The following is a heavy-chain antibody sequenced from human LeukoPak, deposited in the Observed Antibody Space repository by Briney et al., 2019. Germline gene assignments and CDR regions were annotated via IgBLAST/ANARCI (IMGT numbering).Heavy chain of an antibody. CDR1: GGSISSGGYY. D-gene: IGHD6-6*01. J-gene: IGHJ5*02. CDR2: IYHSGST. Sequence: PSETLSLTCTVSGGSISSGGYYWSWIRQPPGKGLEWIGYIYHSGSTYYNPSLKSRVTISVDRSKNQFSLKLSSVTAADTAVYYCARDFSEYSSSPGEFDPWGQGTLVTVSS. V-gene: IGHV4-30-2*01. CDR3: ARDFSEYSSSPGEFDP.